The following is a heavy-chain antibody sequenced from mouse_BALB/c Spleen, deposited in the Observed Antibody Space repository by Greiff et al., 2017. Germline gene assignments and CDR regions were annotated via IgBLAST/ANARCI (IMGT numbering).Heavy chain of an antibody. CDR3: AGINWDVWYFDV. CDR1: GFSLTSYG. D-gene: IGHD4-1*02. Sequence: QVQLKQSGPGLVAPSQSLSITCTVSGFSLTSYGVHWVRQPPGKGLEWLGVIWAGGSTNYNSALMSRLSISKDNSKSQVFLKMNSLQTDDTAMYYCAGINWDVWYFDVWGAGTTVTVSS. J-gene: IGHJ1*01. V-gene: IGHV2-9*02. CDR2: IWAGGST.